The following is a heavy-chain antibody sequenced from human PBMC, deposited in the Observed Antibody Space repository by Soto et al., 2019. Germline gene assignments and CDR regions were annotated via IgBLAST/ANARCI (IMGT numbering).Heavy chain of an antibody. V-gene: IGHV1-18*04. CDR3: ARTGGGMAARPLEY. CDR2: ISAYNGNK. CDR1: GYMFTTYG. J-gene: IGHJ4*02. D-gene: IGHD6-6*01. Sequence: QVQLVQSGGEVKKPGASVEVSCRTSGYMFTTYGMSWVRQAPGQGLEWMAWISAYNGNKKYAQKFQGRVHQPTDTSTGTVSTELRKLTTDPTGTYFCARTGGGMAARPLEYWGQGTLVTVSS.